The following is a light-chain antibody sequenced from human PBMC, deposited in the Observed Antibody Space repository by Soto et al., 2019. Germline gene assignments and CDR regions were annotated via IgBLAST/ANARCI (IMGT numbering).Light chain of an antibody. Sequence: ESVLTQARGTLSLSPGERATLSCRASQSVSSSYLAWYQQKPGQAPSLLIYGASSRATGIPDRFSGSGSGTDFTLTISRLEPEDFAVYYCQVYGSSPKTFGQGSKVDI. V-gene: IGKV3-20*01. CDR1: QSVSSSY. J-gene: IGKJ1*01. CDR2: GAS. CDR3: QVYGSSPKT.